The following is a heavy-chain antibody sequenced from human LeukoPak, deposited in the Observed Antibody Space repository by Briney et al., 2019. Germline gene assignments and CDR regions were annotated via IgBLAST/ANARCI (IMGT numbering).Heavy chain of an antibody. V-gene: IGHV3-53*05. J-gene: IGHJ4*02. D-gene: IGHD2-15*01. CDR3: AKVRVGTAHFDY. CDR1: GFTVSSNY. CDR2: IYSGGDT. Sequence: GGSLRLSCAASGFTVSSNYMNWVRQAPGKGLEWVSVIYSGGDTYYADSVKGRFTISRDNSKNTLYLQMNSLRPEDTAVYYCAKVRVGTAHFDYWGQGTLVTVSS.